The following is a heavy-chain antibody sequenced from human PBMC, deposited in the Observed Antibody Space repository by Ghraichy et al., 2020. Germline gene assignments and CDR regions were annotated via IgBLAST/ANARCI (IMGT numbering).Heavy chain of an antibody. Sequence: GGSRRLSCVGSGFTFSSYSMNWVRQSPGKGLEWVSYITSSGRTIFYADSVKGRFTISRDNAQNSLYLQMNSLRDEDTAVYYCARGSRVVRFYYYDGMDVWGQGTTVTVS. J-gene: IGHJ6*02. D-gene: IGHD4-23*01. CDR1: GFTFSSYS. CDR3: ARGSRVVRFYYYDGMDV. CDR2: ITSSGRTI. V-gene: IGHV3-48*02.